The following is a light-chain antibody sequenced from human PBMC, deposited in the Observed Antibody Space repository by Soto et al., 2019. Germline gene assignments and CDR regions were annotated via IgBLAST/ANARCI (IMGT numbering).Light chain of an antibody. Sequence: QSVLTQPPSASGSPGQSVTISCTGTSSDVGAYNYVSWYQQHPGKAPKLMIYDVSKRPSGVPDRFSGSKSGNTASLTVSGLQAEDEADFYCISYAGSSIWVSGGGTQLTVL. CDR1: SSDVGAYNY. CDR2: DVS. CDR3: ISYAGSSIWV. J-gene: IGLJ3*02. V-gene: IGLV2-8*01.